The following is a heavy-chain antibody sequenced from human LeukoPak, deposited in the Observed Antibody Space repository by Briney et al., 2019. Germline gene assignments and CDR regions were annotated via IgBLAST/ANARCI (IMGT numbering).Heavy chain of an antibody. D-gene: IGHD3-10*01. J-gene: IGHJ4*02. V-gene: IGHV4-38-2*02. CDR2: IHHSGTT. CDR3: ARDSYGSGSYNY. Sequence: SETLSLTCTVSGYSISSGYYWGWIRQPPGKGLEWVGSIHHSGTTYYNPSLKSRVTIPLATSKNQFSLKLSSVTAADTAVYYCARDSYGSGSYNYWGQGTLVTVSS. CDR1: GYSISSGYY.